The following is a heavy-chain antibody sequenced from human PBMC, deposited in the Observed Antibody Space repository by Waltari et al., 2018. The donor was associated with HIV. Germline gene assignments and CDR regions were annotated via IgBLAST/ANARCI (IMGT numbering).Heavy chain of an antibody. V-gene: IGHV1-69*02. CDR3: ARGWATGAFDI. Sequence: QVQLVQSGAEVKKPGSSVKVSCKASGGTFSSYTISWVGQAPGQGLGWMGRIRPILGIANYAQQVQGRVTITAEKYTSTAYMELSSLRSEDTAVYYCARGWATGAFDIWGQGTMVTVSS. CDR1: GGTFSSYT. D-gene: IGHD4-4*01. J-gene: IGHJ3*02. CDR2: IRPILGIA.